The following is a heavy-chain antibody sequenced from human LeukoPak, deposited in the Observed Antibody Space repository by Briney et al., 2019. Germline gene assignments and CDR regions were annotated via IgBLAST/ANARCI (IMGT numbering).Heavy chain of an antibody. Sequence: PSETLSLTCTVSGGSISSYYWSWIRQPPGKGLEWIGYIYYSGSTNYNPSLKSRVTISVDTSKNQFSLKLSSVTAADTAVYYCARAYDFWSGSDYWGQGTLVTVPS. CDR2: IYYSGST. J-gene: IGHJ4*02. D-gene: IGHD3-3*01. CDR3: ARAYDFWSGSDY. CDR1: GGSISSYY. V-gene: IGHV4-59*01.